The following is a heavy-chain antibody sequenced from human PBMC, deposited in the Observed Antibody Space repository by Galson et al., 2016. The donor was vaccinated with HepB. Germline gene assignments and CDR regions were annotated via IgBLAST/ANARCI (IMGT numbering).Heavy chain of an antibody. CDR3: AREGKGGFDT. D-gene: IGHD2-15*01. Sequence: DSVKGRFTISRDNSKNMLYLQMHSLRTEDTALYYCAREGKGGFDTWGQGTMVTVSS. V-gene: IGHV3-30*01. J-gene: IGHJ3*02.